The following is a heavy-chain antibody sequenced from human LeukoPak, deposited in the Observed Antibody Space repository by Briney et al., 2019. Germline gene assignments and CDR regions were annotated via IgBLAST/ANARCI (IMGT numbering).Heavy chain of an antibody. V-gene: IGHV3-30-3*01. D-gene: IGHD6-13*01. CDR1: GFTFSSYA. CDR3: ARDQGIAAYLFDY. Sequence: GGSLRLSCAASGFTFSSYAMHWVRQAPGKGLEWVAVISYDGSNKHYADSVKGRFTISRDNSKNTLYLQMNSLRAEDTAVYYCARDQGIAAYLFDYWGQGTLVTVSS. J-gene: IGHJ4*02. CDR2: ISYDGSNK.